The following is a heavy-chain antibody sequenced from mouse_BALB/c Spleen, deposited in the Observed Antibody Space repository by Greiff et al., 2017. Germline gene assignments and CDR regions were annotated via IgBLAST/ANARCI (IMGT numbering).Heavy chain of an antibody. J-gene: IGHJ3*01. Sequence: EVKLMESGGGLVQPGGSLKLSCAASGFTFSSYTMSWVRQTPEKRLEWVAYISNGGGSTYYPDTVKGRFTISRDNAKNTLYLQMSSLKSEDTAMYYCARQGSAGFAYWGQGTLVTVSA. CDR3: ARQGSAGFAY. CDR2: ISNGGGST. CDR1: GFTFSSYT. D-gene: IGHD6-1*01. V-gene: IGHV5-12-2*01.